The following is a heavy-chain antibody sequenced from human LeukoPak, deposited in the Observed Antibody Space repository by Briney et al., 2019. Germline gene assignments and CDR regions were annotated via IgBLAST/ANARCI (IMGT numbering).Heavy chain of an antibody. CDR2: MNPNSGNN. V-gene: IGHV1-8*03. CDR3: AREGLDS. J-gene: IGHJ5*01. Sequence: ASVKVPCKASGYTFTNYDINWVRQATGQGLEWMGYMNPNSGNNAYAQKFQGRVIITKNTSISTAYMELTSLRAEDTAMYYCAREGLDSWGQGTLVTVSS. CDR1: GYTFTNYD.